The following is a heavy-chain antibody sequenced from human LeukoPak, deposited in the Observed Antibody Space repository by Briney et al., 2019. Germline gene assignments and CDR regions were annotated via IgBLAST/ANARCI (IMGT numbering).Heavy chain of an antibody. D-gene: IGHD3-10*01. CDR1: GFTFSSYW. Sequence: GGSLRLSCAASGFTFSSYWMSWVRQAPGKGLEWVANIEQDGSEKYYVDSVKGRFTISRDNAKNSLYLQMNSLRAEDTAVYYCARDLMVRGVDLDYWGQGTLVTVSS. J-gene: IGHJ4*02. CDR2: IEQDGSEK. CDR3: ARDLMVRGVDLDY. V-gene: IGHV3-7*03.